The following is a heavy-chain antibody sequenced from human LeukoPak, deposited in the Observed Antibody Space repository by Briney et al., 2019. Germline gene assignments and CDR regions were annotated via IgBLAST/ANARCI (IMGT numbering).Heavy chain of an antibody. CDR3: ARTVTIGFGGDFDP. D-gene: IGHD4-17*01. J-gene: IGHJ5*02. V-gene: IGHV1-3*01. CDR1: GYTFTSYA. CDR2: INAGNGNT. Sequence: ASVKVSCKASGYTFTSYAMHWVRQAPGQRLEWMGWINAGNGNTKYSQKFQGRVTITRDTSASTAYMELSSLRSEATAVYYCARTVTIGFGGDFDPWGQGTLVTVSS.